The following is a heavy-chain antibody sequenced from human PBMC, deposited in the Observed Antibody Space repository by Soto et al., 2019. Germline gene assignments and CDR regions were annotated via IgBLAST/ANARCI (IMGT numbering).Heavy chain of an antibody. CDR1: GGSLSGGTYS. CDR3: ARSREFDY. Sequence: PSETLSLACGVSGGSLSGGTYSWNWIRQPPGKGLEWIGYSFPSGTTYYNPSLKSRVTISIDVSKNQFSLSLRALTAADTAVYYCARSREFDYWSQGTLVTVSS. V-gene: IGHV4-30-2*01. J-gene: IGHJ4*02. CDR2: SFPSGTT.